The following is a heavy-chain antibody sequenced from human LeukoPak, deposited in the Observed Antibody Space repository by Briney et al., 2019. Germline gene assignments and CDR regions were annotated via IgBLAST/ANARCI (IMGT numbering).Heavy chain of an antibody. Sequence: GGSLRLSCAASGFTFSSYAMTWVRQAPGKGLEWVSTISGGGDSTYYADSVKGRFTISRDNSKNTLFLQMRSLRAEDTAVYYCAKSPYSSGYQNYFDYWGQGTLVTVSS. V-gene: IGHV3-23*01. CDR2: ISGGGDST. CDR3: AKSPYSSGYQNYFDY. D-gene: IGHD3-22*01. CDR1: GFTFSSYA. J-gene: IGHJ4*02.